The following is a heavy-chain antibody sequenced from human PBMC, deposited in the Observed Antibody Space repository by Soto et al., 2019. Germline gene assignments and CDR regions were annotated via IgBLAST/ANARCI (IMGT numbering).Heavy chain of an antibody. V-gene: IGHV1-69*06. Sequence: QVQLVQSGAEVKKPGSSVKVSCKASGGMFSSYAISWVRQAPGQGLEWMGGIIPVFGTANYAQKFQGRVTVTADTSTSTAYMELNSLRSEDTAVYYCARVGEPGSGWFDSWGQGTLVTVSS. CDR2: IIPVFGTA. J-gene: IGHJ5*01. D-gene: IGHD1-26*01. CDR1: GGMFSSYA. CDR3: ARVGEPGSGWFDS.